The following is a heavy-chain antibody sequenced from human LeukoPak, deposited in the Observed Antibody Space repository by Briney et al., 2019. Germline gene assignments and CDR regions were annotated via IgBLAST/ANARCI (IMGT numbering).Heavy chain of an antibody. CDR2: IIPIFGTA. J-gene: IGHJ6*03. Sequence: ASVKVSCKASGGTFSSYAISWVRQAPGQGLEWMGGIIPIFGTANYAQKFQGRVTITADKSTSTPYMELSSLRSEDTAVYYCARGEGYTRYYMDVWGKGTTVTVSS. D-gene: IGHD5-24*01. V-gene: IGHV1-69*06. CDR3: ARGEGYTRYYMDV. CDR1: GGTFSSYA.